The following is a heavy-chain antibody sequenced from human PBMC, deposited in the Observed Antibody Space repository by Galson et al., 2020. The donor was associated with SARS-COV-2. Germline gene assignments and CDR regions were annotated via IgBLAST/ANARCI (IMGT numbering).Heavy chain of an antibody. D-gene: IGHD4-17*01. J-gene: IGHJ4*02. CDR1: GFTFSRYA. CDR3: AKDQGNDYGDQLDY. Sequence: GGSLRLSCAGSGFTFSRYAMSWVRQVPGTGLEWVSSVTAGGSITYHADTVKGRFTISRDNSKNTLYLQMNSLRVEDTALYYCAKDQGNDYGDQLDYWGQGTLVSVSS. V-gene: IGHV3-23*01. CDR2: VTAGGSIT.